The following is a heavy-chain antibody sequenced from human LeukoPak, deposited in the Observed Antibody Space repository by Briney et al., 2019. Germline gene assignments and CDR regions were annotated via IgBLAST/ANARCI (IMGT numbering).Heavy chain of an antibody. J-gene: IGHJ4*02. D-gene: IGHD3-22*01. CDR3: ARESPSRGSSGYYYHFDY. CDR1: GGSISSGSYY. V-gene: IGHV4-61*02. Sequence: SQTLSLTCTVSGGSISSGSYYWSWIRQPAGKGLEWIGRIYTSGSTNYNPSLKSRVTISVDTSKNQFSLKLSSVTAADTAVYYCARESPSRGSSGYYYHFDYWGQGTLVTVSS. CDR2: IYTSGST.